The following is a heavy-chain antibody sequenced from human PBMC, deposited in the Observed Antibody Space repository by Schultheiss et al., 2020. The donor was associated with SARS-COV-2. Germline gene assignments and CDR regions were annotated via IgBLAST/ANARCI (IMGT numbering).Heavy chain of an antibody. V-gene: IGHV3-72*01. CDR1: GFTFSSYA. CDR2: IRDKANSYTT. CDR3: ARVSSGYYFDY. J-gene: IGHJ4*02. D-gene: IGHD6-25*01. Sequence: GGSLRLSCAASGFTFSSYAMSWVRQAPGEGLEWVGRIRDKANSYTTEYAASVKGRFTISRDDSKNSLYLQMNSLKTEDTAVYYCARVSSGYYFDYWGQGTLVTVSS.